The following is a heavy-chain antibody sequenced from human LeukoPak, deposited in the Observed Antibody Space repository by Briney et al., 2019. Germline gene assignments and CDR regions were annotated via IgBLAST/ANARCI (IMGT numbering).Heavy chain of an antibody. D-gene: IGHD4-11*01. V-gene: IGHV4-34*01. J-gene: IGHJ4*02. CDR1: GGSFSGYY. Sequence: PSETLSLTCAVYGGSFSGYYWSWIRQPPGKGLEWIGEINHSGSTNYNPSLKCRVTISVDTSKNQFSLKLSSVTAADTAVYYCARVSGIHSNYVVWGQGTLVTVSS. CDR2: INHSGST. CDR3: ARVSGIHSNYVV.